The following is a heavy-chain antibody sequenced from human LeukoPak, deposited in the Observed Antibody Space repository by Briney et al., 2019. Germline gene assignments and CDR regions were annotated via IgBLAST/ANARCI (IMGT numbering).Heavy chain of an antibody. CDR2: ISYDGSNK. D-gene: IGHD3-10*01. Sequence: GGSLRLSCVGSGFTFSSHAMSWVRQAPGKGLEWVAVISYDGSNKYYADSVKGRFTVSRDNSKNTLYLQMNSLRAEDTAVYYCAKVWAGADAFDIWGQGTMVTVSS. CDR1: GFTFSSHA. V-gene: IGHV3-30*18. CDR3: AKVWAGADAFDI. J-gene: IGHJ3*02.